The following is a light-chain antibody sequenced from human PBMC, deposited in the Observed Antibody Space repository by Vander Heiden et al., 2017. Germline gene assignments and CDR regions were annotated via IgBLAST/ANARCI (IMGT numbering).Light chain of an antibody. V-gene: IGKV2-40*01. CDR3: THRIYYPYT. Sequence: DIVLTHPPLSFLVTLGEPASISCRSSQSLLDSDDGNTYLDWYLQKPGQSPQLLIYARDYRAYGVPYKFRGIGSGTDFTLKISRVEAEDVGVYYCTHRIYYPYTFGQGTKLEIK. CDR2: ARD. J-gene: IGKJ2*01. CDR1: QSLLDSDDGNTY.